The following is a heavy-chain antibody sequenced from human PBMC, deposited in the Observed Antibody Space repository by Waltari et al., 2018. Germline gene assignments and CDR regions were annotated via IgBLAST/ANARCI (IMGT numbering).Heavy chain of an antibody. D-gene: IGHD6-13*01. Sequence: VQLVQTGAEVKKPGASVKVSRKAPGYTFTSYDINWGRQATGQGLEWMGWRHPNSGDTGCARKFLGRVTMTRNSSISTDYMELSSLRSEDTAVYYCAKDGPEQQLVYWGYFDYWGHGTLVTVSS. CDR2: RHPNSGDT. J-gene: IGHJ4*01. V-gene: IGHV1-8*01. CDR3: AKDGPEQQLVYWGYFDY. CDR1: GYTFTSYD.